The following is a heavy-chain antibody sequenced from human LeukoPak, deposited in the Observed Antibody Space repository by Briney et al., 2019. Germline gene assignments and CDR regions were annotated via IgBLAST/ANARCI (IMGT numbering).Heavy chain of an antibody. V-gene: IGHV3-21*01. CDR2: ISSGSSYI. D-gene: IGHD3-10*02. J-gene: IGHJ6*04. CDR1: GFTFRKYN. CDR3: AELGITMIGGV. Sequence: PGGSLRLSCAASGFTFRKYNMNWVRQAPGKGQEWVSAISSGSSYIYYADSVKGRFTISRDNAKNSLYLQMNSLRAEDTAVYYCAELGITMIGGVWGKGTTVTISS.